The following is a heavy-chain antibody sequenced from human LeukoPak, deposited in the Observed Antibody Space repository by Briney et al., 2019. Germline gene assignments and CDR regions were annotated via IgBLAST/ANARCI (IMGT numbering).Heavy chain of an antibody. CDR1: GGSVSSSSFH. CDR3: ARHQCSGDRCKSVDWFDP. Sequence: SETLSLTCTVPGGSVSSSSFHWGWIRQPPGTGLEWIGSIYYSGTTYYNPSLQSRVTVSVDTSNNQFSLKMESVSAADTAIYYCARHQCSGDRCKSVDWFDPWGQGILVTVSS. CDR2: IYYSGTT. J-gene: IGHJ5*02. V-gene: IGHV4-39*01. D-gene: IGHD2-15*01.